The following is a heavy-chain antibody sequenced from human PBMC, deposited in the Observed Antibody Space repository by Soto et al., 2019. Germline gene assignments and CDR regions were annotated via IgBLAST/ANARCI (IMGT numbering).Heavy chain of an antibody. CDR1: GFTVSSNY. Sequence: PGGSLRLSCAASGFTVSSNYMSWVRQAPGKVLEWVSVIYSGGSTYYADSVKGRFTISRDNSKNTLYLQMNSLRAEDTAVYYCARDRVGALDYWGQGTLVTVSS. CDR2: IYSGGST. CDR3: ARDRVGALDY. D-gene: IGHD1-26*01. V-gene: IGHV3-53*01. J-gene: IGHJ4*02.